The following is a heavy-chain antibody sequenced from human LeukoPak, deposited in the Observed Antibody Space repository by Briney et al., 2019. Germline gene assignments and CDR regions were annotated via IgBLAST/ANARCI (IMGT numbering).Heavy chain of an antibody. CDR1: GYTFTHYA. D-gene: IGHD3-16*01. V-gene: IGHV1-3*04. CDR2: INTGNGNT. Sequence: EASVRVSCKASGYTFTHYAMHWVRQAPGQSLEWMGWINTGNGNTKYSQKFQGRVTLTRDTSANTAYMEVTSLRSEDTAVYYCATRSASSYGGVFDFWGQGSLVIVSS. J-gene: IGHJ4*02. CDR3: ATRSASSYGGVFDF.